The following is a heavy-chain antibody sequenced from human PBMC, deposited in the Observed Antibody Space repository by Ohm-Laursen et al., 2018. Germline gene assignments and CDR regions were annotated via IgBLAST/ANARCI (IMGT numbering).Heavy chain of an antibody. CDR2: VSTSGSGT. V-gene: IGHV3-21*01. Sequence: SLRLSCAASGFSFSTYTLNWVRQAPGEGLEWVSSVSTSGSGTYYADSVKGRFTISRDNAKNALDLQLNSLRAEDTAVYYCARDQGWVDYWGQGTLVTVSS. D-gene: IGHD6-19*01. CDR1: GFSFSTYT. CDR3: ARDQGWVDY. J-gene: IGHJ4*02.